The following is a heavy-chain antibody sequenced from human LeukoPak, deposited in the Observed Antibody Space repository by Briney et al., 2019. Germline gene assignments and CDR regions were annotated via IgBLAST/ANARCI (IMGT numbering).Heavy chain of an antibody. D-gene: IGHD4-17*01. CDR1: GGSIISGDYY. Sequence: SETLSLTCTVSGGSIISGDYYWGWVRQSPGKGLEWIGSINYRGTTFYNPSLMSRVTIFVDTSKNQFSLKVTSVTAPDTAVYYCARQDVQDHGDPNWFDPWGPGILVTVSS. J-gene: IGHJ5*02. CDR3: ARQDVQDHGDPNWFDP. V-gene: IGHV4-39*01. CDR2: INYRGTT.